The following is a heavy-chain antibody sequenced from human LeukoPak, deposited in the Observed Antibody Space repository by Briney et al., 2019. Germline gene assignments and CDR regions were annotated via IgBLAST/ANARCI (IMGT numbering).Heavy chain of an antibody. D-gene: IGHD3-22*01. CDR1: GFTFSAYP. V-gene: IGHV3-23*01. Sequence: GGSLRLSCAVSGFTFSAYPMNWVRQAPGKGLEWVSAISGSGGSTYYADSVKGRFTISRDNSKNTLYLQMNSLRAEDTAVYYCAKVDSSGYYLDYWGQGTLVTVSS. CDR3: AKVDSSGYYLDY. J-gene: IGHJ4*02. CDR2: ISGSGGST.